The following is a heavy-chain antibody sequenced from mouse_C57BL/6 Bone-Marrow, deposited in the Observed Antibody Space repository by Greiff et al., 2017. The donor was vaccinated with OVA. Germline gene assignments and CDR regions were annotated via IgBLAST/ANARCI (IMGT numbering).Heavy chain of an antibody. Sequence: QVQLQQPGAELVKPGASVKLSCKASGYTFTSYWMHWVKQRPGQGLEWIGMIHPNSGSTNYTAKFKSKATLTVDKSSSTAYMQLSSLTSEDSAVYYCARAGAFITTVVAKGFAYWGQGTLVTVSA. V-gene: IGHV1-64*01. J-gene: IGHJ3*01. D-gene: IGHD1-1*01. CDR2: IHPNSGST. CDR3: ARAGAFITTVVAKGFAY. CDR1: GYTFTSYW.